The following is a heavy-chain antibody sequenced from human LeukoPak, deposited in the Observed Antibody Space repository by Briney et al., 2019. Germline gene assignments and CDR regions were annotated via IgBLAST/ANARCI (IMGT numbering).Heavy chain of an antibody. Sequence: GESLKISCKGSGYTFSNYWIAWVRQMPGKGLEWMGIIYPPDSDTSYSLSFQGQVTISVDKTISTAFLQWSTLKASDTAMYYCTRLYSSSSWGAFDYWGQGTLVTVSS. V-gene: IGHV5-51*01. J-gene: IGHJ4*02. CDR2: IYPPDSDT. D-gene: IGHD6-6*01. CDR1: GYTFSNYW. CDR3: TRLYSSSSWGAFDY.